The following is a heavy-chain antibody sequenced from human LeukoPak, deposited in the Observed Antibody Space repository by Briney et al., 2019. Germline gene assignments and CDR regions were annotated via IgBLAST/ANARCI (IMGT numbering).Heavy chain of an antibody. D-gene: IGHD5-12*01. CDR1: GFAFSSYS. CDR3: ASFSGYDR. V-gene: IGHV3-48*01. Sequence: PGGSLRLSCAASGFAFSSYSINWVRQAPGKGLEWISYISSTSSTIYYADSVKGRFTISRDNAKNSLYLQMNSLRAEDTAVYYCASFSGYDRWGQGTLVTVSS. J-gene: IGHJ4*02. CDR2: ISSTSSTI.